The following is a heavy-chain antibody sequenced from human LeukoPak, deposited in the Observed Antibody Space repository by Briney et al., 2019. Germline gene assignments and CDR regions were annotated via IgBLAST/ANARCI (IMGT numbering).Heavy chain of an antibody. D-gene: IGHD3-22*01. J-gene: IGHJ6*03. V-gene: IGHV4-34*01. CDR1: GGSFSGHY. CDR2: INHSKNT. Sequence: SETLSLTCAVYGGSFSGHYWSWIRQPPGKGLEWIGEINHSKNTNYNPSLKSRVTISVDTSKNQFSLKLSSVTAADTAVYYCARGRDRGPDSSGIWGLKGTSYMDVWAKGTTVTVSS. CDR3: ARGRDRGPDSSGIWGLKGTSYMDV.